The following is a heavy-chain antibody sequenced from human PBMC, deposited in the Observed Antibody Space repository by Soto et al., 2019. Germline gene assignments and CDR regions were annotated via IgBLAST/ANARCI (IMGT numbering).Heavy chain of an antibody. CDR3: AKDPRFLVGATGGYFDY. CDR2: ISGSGGST. CDR1: GFTFSSYA. V-gene: IGHV3-23*01. J-gene: IGHJ4*02. Sequence: PGGSLRLSCAASGFTFSSYAMSWVRQAPGKGLEWVSAISGSGGSTYYADSVKGRFTISRDNSKNTPYLQMNSLRAEDTAVYYCAKDPRFLVGATGGYFDYWGQGTLVTVSS. D-gene: IGHD1-26*01.